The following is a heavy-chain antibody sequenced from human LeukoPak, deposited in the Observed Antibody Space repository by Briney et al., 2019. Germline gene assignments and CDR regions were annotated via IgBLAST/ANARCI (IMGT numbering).Heavy chain of an antibody. D-gene: IGHD3-10*01. Sequence: GGSLRLSCAASGFTFSSYAMSWVCQAPGKGLEWVSAISGSGGSTYYADSVKGRFTISRDNSKNTLYLQMNSLRAEDTAVYYCAKECFPRDGLWFGEAAFDIWGQGTMVTVSS. V-gene: IGHV3-23*01. CDR1: GFTFSSYA. CDR3: AKECFPRDGLWFGEAAFDI. J-gene: IGHJ3*02. CDR2: ISGSGGST.